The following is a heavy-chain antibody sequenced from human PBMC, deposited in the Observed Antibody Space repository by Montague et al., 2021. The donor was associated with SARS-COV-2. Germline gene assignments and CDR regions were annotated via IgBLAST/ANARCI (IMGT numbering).Heavy chain of an antibody. V-gene: IGHV3-23*03. D-gene: IGHD1-1*01. J-gene: IGHJ4*02. CDR1: GFTFSTYD. CDR2: IETRSSST. Sequence: SLRLSCAASGFTFSTYDMTRVRQAPGKGLEWVSIIETRSSSTHYADSVKGRFTVSRDNSKNTSYLQMNSLRAEDTAVYYCAKGAWNDYWGQGTLVTVSS. CDR3: AKGAWNDY.